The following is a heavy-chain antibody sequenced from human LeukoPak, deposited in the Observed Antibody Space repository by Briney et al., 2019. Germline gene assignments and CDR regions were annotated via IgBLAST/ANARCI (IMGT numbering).Heavy chain of an antibody. CDR1: GGSFSGYY. CDR2: INHSGST. Sequence: TTSETLSLTCAVYGGSFSGYYWSWIRQPPGKGLEWIGEINHSGSTNYNPSLKSRVTISVDTSKNQFSLKLSSVTAADTAVYYCARVPSYSSGWYYFDYWGQGTLVTVSS. J-gene: IGHJ4*02. CDR3: ARVPSYSSGWYYFDY. V-gene: IGHV4-34*01. D-gene: IGHD6-19*01.